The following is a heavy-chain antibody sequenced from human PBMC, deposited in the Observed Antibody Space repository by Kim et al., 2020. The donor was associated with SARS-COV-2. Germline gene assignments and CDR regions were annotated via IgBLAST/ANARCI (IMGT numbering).Heavy chain of an antibody. V-gene: IGHV1-2*02. Sequence: ASVKVSCKASGYTFTVYYIHWVRQAPGQGLEWMGWINPNSGGTNYAQKFQGRVTMTRDTSISTAYMELSRLRFDDTAVYYCTRVRVREQQLVHGMDVWGQGTTVTVSS. CDR2: INPNSGGT. CDR1: GYTFTVYY. CDR3: TRVRVREQQLVHGMDV. D-gene: IGHD6-13*01. J-gene: IGHJ6*02.